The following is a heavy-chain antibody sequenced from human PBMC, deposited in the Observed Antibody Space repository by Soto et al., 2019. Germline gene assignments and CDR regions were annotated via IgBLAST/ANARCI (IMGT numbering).Heavy chain of an antibody. V-gene: IGHV1-69*08. Sequence: QVQLEQSGTEVKKPGSSVKVSCKASGGTFSTSTFTWVRQAPGHGLEWMGRIIPIFGTGDYAPKFQGRVLITADKSTSTVYMELSGLKAEDTAVFFCVRDAPIGSVFSGYDAIDSWGQGTLVTVSS. CDR3: VRDAPIGSVFSGYDAIDS. J-gene: IGHJ4*02. D-gene: IGHD5-12*01. CDR1: GGTFSTST. CDR2: IIPIFGTG.